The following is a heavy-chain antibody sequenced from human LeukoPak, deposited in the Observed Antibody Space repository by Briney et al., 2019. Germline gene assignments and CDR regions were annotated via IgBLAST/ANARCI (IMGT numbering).Heavy chain of an antibody. CDR2: IYYSGST. Sequence: PSETLSLTCTVSGGSISSSSYYWGWIRQPPGKGLEWIGSIYYSGSTYYNPSLKSRVTISVDTSKNQFSLKLSSVTAADTAVYYCARVGDGYNLGLGYWGQGTLVTVSS. V-gene: IGHV4-39*07. CDR1: GGSISSSSYY. J-gene: IGHJ4*02. D-gene: IGHD5-24*01. CDR3: ARVGDGYNLGLGY.